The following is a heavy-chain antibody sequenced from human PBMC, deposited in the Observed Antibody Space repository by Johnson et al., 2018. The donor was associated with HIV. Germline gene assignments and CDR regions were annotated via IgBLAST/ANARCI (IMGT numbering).Heavy chain of an antibody. CDR3: AKDMRELLNLPAFDI. CDR2: ISWNSGSI. CDR1: GFTFDDYA. Sequence: DVQLVESGGGLVQPGRSLRLSCAASGFTFDDYAMHWVRQAPGKGLEWVSGISWNSGSIGYADSVKGRFTISRDNAKNSLYLQMNSLRAEDTALYYCAKDMRELLNLPAFDIWGQGTMVTVSS. V-gene: IGHV3-9*01. D-gene: IGHD1-26*01. J-gene: IGHJ3*02.